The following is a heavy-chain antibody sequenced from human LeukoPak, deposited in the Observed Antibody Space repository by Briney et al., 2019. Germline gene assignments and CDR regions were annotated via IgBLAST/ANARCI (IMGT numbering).Heavy chain of an antibody. V-gene: IGHV5-51*01. D-gene: IGHD6-13*01. CDR1: GYSFTSYW. CDR2: IYPGDSDT. CDR3: ARQFSAAAGKEYYYYYMDV. J-gene: IGHJ6*03. Sequence: GESLKISCKGSGYSFTSYWIGWVRQMPGKGLEWMGIIYPGDSDTRYSPSFQGQVTISADKSISTAYLQWSSLKASDTAMYYCARQFSAAAGKEYYYYYMDVWGKGTTVTVSS.